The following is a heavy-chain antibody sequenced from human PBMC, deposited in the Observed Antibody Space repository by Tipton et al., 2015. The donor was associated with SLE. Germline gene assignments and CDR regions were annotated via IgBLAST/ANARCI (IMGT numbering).Heavy chain of an antibody. J-gene: IGHJ6*03. CDR1: GGSISSGDYL. V-gene: IGHV4-61*09. CDR3: ARDRRFLESFRAYYYMDV. CDR2: IYTGGNT. D-gene: IGHD3-3*01. Sequence: LRLSCTVSGGSISSGDYLWSWIRQPAGKGLEWIGHIYTGGNTNYNSSLKSRVTISVDKSKNQFSLKLSSVTAADTAVYYCARDRRFLESFRAYYYMDVWGKGTTVTVSS.